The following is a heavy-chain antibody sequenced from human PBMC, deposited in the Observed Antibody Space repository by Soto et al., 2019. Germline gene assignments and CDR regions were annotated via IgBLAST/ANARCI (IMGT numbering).Heavy chain of an antibody. J-gene: IGHJ4*02. V-gene: IGHV3-49*04. CDR1: GFTFGDYA. Sequence: SLRLSCTASGFTFGDYAMSWVRQAPGKGLEWVGFIRSKAYGGTTECAASVKGRFTISRDDSKSIAYLQMNSLKTEDTAVYYCTSDNYGDYFDYWGQGTLVTVSS. CDR3: TSDNYGDYFDY. D-gene: IGHD4-17*01. CDR2: IRSKAYGGTT.